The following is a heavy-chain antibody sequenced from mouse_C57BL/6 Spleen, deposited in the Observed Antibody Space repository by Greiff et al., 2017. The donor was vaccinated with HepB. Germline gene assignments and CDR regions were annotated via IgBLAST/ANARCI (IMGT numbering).Heavy chain of an antibody. CDR2: INPNNGGT. J-gene: IGHJ3*01. Sequence: EVQLQQSGPELVKPGASVKISCKASGYTFTDYYMNWVKQSHGKSLEWIGDINPNNGGTSYNQKFKGKATLTVDKSSSTAYMELRSLTSEDSAVYYCARGNLLTYWGQGTLVTVSA. V-gene: IGHV1-26*01. CDR3: ARGNLLTY. CDR1: GYTFTDYY.